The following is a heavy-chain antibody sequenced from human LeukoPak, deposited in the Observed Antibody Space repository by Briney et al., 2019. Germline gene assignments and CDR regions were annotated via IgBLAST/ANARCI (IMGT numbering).Heavy chain of an antibody. D-gene: IGHD6-13*01. CDR1: GYSFTSYW. J-gene: IGHJ4*02. CDR2: MYPGDSDT. CDR3: ARHEVTVAGSFDY. V-gene: IGHV5-51*01. Sequence: GESLQISCKGSGYSFTSYWIGWMRQMPGKGLEWMGIMYPGDSDTRYSPSFQGHVTISADNSISTAYLQWSSLKASDTAIYYCARHEVTVAGSFDYWGQGTLVTVSS.